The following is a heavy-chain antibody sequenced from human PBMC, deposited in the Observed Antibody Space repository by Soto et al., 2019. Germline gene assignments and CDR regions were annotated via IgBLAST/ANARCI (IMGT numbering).Heavy chain of an antibody. CDR3: ARPMNPRTTVWIDP. V-gene: IGHV5-51*01. CDR2: IYPGDSST. Sequence: GESLEISCKGSGYSFTRYWIAWVRQMPGKGLEWMGFIYPGDSSTRYSPSFQGQVTISADKSIDTAYLQWSSLKVSDTAMYYCARPMNPRTTVWIDPWGQGILVTVSS. J-gene: IGHJ5*02. CDR1: GYSFTRYW. D-gene: IGHD4-4*01.